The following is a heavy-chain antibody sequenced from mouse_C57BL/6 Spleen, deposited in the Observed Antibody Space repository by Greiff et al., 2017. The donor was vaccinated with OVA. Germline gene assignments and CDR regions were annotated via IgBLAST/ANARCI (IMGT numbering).Heavy chain of an antibody. V-gene: IGHV5-4*01. D-gene: IGHD2-13*01. CDR2: ISDGGSYT. CDR3: ARDGDHEGFEY. CDR1: GFTFSSYA. Sequence: DVKLVESGGGLVKPGGSLKLSCAASGFTFSSYAMSWVRQTPEKRLEWVATISDGGSYTYYPDNVKGRFTISRDNAKNNLYLQMSHLKSEDTAMDYCARDGDHEGFEYWGQGTLVTVSA. J-gene: IGHJ3*01.